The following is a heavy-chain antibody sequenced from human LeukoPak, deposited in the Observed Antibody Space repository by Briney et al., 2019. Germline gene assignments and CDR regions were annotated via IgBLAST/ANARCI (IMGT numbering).Heavy chain of an antibody. V-gene: IGHV3-7*01. CDR2: IKLDGSGK. Sequence: QTGGSLRLSCATSGFTFSNYWMSWVRQAPGKGLEWVANIKLDGSGKDYVDSVKGRFTISRDNAKNSLYLQMNSLRGDDTAVYYCARDYPLASFDYWGQGTLVTVSS. CDR3: ARDYPLASFDY. D-gene: IGHD6-6*01. J-gene: IGHJ4*02. CDR1: GFTFSNYW.